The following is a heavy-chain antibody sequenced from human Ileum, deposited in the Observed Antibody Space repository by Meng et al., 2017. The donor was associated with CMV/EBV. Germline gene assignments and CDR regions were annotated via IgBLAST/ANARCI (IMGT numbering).Heavy chain of an antibody. J-gene: IGHJ6*02. D-gene: IGHD1-26*01. V-gene: IGHV3-74*01. CDR2: INSDGT. Sequence: GESLKISCVASGFNFNAHWMHWVRQAPGKGLVWISRINSDGTRPVESMRGRFTISRDNARNTLYLQMNNLGAEDTAVYYCVRDRRQWDDPAYLGMDVWGQGTTVTVSS. CDR3: VRDRRQWDDPAYLGMDV. CDR1: GFNFNAHW.